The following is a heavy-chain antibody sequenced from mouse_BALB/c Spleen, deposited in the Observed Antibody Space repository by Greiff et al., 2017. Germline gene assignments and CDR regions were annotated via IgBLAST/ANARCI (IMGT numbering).Heavy chain of an antibody. CDR1: GYAFTNFW. Sequence: QVQLQQSGAELVRPGTSVKISCMASGYAFTNFWLGWVKQRPGHGLEWIGDIYPGSGNTYYNEKFKGKATLTADKSSSTAYMQLSSLTSEDSAVYYCARYGDGYPIAYAMEYWGKGTSDTDSS. J-gene: IGHJ4*01. V-gene: IGHV1-63*01. CDR3: ARYGDGYPIAYAMEY. D-gene: IGHD2-3*01. CDR2: IYPGSGNT.